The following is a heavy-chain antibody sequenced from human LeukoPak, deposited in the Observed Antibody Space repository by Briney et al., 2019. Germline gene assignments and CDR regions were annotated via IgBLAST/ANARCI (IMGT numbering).Heavy chain of an antibody. V-gene: IGHV4-61*01. CDR3: ARDSKYYYFDY. J-gene: IGHJ4*02. D-gene: IGHD2/OR15-2a*01. CDR2: IYYSGST. Sequence: SETLSLTCTVSGGSVSSGSYYWSWIRQPPGKGLKWIGYIYYSGSTNYNPSLKSRVTISVDTSKNQFSLKLSSVTAADTAVYYCARDSKYYYFDYWGQGTLVTVSS. CDR1: GGSVSSGSYY.